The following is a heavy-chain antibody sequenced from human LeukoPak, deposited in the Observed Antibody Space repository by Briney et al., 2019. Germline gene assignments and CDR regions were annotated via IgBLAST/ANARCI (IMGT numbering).Heavy chain of an antibody. D-gene: IGHD1-26*01. CDR2: INPNSGGT. CDR3: ARERKRERGFDP. CDR1: GYTFTGYY. J-gene: IGHJ5*02. Sequence: GASVKVSCKASGYTFTGYYMHWVRQAPGQGLEWMGWINPNSGGTNYAQKFQGRVTMTRDTSISTAHMELSRLRSDGTAVYYCARERKRERGFDPWGQGTLVSVSS. V-gene: IGHV1-2*02.